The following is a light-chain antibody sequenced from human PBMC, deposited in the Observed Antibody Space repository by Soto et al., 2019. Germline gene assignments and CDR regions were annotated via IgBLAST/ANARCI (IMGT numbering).Light chain of an antibody. V-gene: IGKV1-39*01. Sequence: DIQMTQSPSSLSASVGDRVTITCRASQSISSYLNGYKQKPGKAPKLRIYAASSLQSGVPSRFSGSGSGTDFTLTISSLQPEDFATYYCQQSYSTPRYTFGQGTKLEIK. CDR1: QSISSY. CDR2: AAS. CDR3: QQSYSTPRYT. J-gene: IGKJ2*01.